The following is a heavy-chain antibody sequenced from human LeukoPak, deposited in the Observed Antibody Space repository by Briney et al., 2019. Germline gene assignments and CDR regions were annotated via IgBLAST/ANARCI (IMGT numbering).Heavy chain of an antibody. J-gene: IGHJ6*02. CDR1: RYSISSGYY. V-gene: IGHV4-38-2*02. D-gene: IGHD6-19*01. CDR3: ARDQGAVAGTTYGMDV. CDR2: IYHSGST. Sequence: SETLSLTCTVSRYSISSGYYWGWIRQPPGEGLEWIGSIYHSGSTYYNPSLKSRVTISVDRSKNQFSLKLSSVTAADTAVYYCARDQGAVAGTTYGMDVWGQGTTVTVSS.